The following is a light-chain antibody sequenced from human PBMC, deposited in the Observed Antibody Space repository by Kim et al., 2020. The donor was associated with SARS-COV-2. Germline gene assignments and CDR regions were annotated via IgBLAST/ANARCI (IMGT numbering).Light chain of an antibody. V-gene: IGKV1-5*03. Sequence: DIQLTQSPSTLSASVGDRVTVTCRASQSISGWLAWYQQKPGQAPKLLIYEASILESGVPSRFSGSGYGTDFTLTISSLQPDDFATYYCQQYSGFFTFGPGTKVDIK. CDR3: QQYSGFFT. CDR1: QSISGW. CDR2: EAS. J-gene: IGKJ3*01.